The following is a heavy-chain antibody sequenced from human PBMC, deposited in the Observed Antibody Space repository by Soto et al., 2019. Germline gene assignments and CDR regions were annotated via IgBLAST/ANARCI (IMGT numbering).Heavy chain of an antibody. Sequence: SLRLSCAASGFTFSSYAMSWVRQAPGKGLEWVSAISANGQGIYYADSVKGRFIISRDSSKNTVFLHMDSLTAEDTAVYYCAKDRNYPRDQFHNWGQGTLVTVSS. D-gene: IGHD1-7*01. CDR2: ISANGQGI. CDR3: AKDRNYPRDQFHN. J-gene: IGHJ4*02. V-gene: IGHV3-23*01. CDR1: GFTFSSYA.